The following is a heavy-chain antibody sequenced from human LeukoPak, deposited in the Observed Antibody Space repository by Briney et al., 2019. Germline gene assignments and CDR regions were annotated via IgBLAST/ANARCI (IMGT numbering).Heavy chain of an antibody. D-gene: IGHD4-17*01. Sequence: SETLSLTCTVSGDSISTYYWSWIRQPPGKGLEWIGYIYYRVTSDYNPSLKSRVTMSVDMSTRQISLKLSSVTAADTAVYYCARVLTTVDYWGQGTLVTVSS. CDR3: ARVLTTVDY. V-gene: IGHV4-59*01. J-gene: IGHJ4*02. CDR1: GDSISTYY. CDR2: IYYRVTS.